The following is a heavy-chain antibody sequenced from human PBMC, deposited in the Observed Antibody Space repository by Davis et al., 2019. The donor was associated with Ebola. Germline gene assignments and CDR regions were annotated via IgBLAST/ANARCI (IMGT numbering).Heavy chain of an antibody. CDR1: GFTFSSYA. V-gene: IGHV3-23*01. J-gene: IGHJ4*02. Sequence: PGGSLTLSCAVSGFTFSSYAMSCVRQAPGKGLEWVSAISGSGVSTYYADSVKGRFSSSRDNSKNTLYLQMTSLRADDTAVYDCAKASNLYESSAYYGYWGQGTLVTVSS. CDR3: AKASNLYESSAYYGY. D-gene: IGHD3-22*01. CDR2: ISGSGVST.